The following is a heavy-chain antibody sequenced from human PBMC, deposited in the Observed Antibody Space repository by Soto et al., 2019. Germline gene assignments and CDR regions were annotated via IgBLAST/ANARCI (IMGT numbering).Heavy chain of an antibody. CDR1: GYTFSDYY. Sequence: ASVKVSCKASGYTFSDYYIHWVRQAPGQGLEWVAWINPRIEGTYYARKFQGRVAVTSDTSVSTVYMELNGLTSDDTAVYYCARGIGSPTYSDFWGQGTLVTVSS. J-gene: IGHJ4*02. CDR3: ARGIGSPTYSDF. CDR2: INPRIEGT. V-gene: IGHV1-2*02. D-gene: IGHD2-15*01.